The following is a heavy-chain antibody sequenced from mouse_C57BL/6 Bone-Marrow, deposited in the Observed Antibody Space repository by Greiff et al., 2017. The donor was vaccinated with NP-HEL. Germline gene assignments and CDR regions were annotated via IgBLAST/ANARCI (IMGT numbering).Heavy chain of an antibody. J-gene: IGHJ2*01. CDR2: ISSGGSYT. D-gene: IGHD2-4*01. CDR1: GFTFSSYG. CDR3: AKNYDLDY. Sequence: EVKLVESGGDLVKPGGSLKLSCAASGFTFSSYGMSWVRQTPDKRLEWVATISSGGSYTYYPDSVKGRFTISRDNAKNTLYLQMSSLKSEDTAMYYCAKNYDLDYWGQGTTLTVSS. V-gene: IGHV5-6*01.